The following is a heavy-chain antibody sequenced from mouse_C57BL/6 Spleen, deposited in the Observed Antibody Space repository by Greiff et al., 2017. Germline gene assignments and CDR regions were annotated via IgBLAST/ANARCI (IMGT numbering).Heavy chain of an antibody. CDR3: ARYYDGSSYDYYAMDY. Sequence: QVQLQQSGPELVKPGASVKLSCKASGYTFTSYDINWVKQRPGQGLEWIGWIYPRDGSTKYNEKFKGKATLTVDTSSSTAYMELHSLTSEDSAVYFCARYYDGSSYDYYAMDYWGQGTSVTVSS. D-gene: IGHD1-1*01. CDR1: GYTFTSYD. J-gene: IGHJ4*01. CDR2: IYPRDGST. V-gene: IGHV1-85*01.